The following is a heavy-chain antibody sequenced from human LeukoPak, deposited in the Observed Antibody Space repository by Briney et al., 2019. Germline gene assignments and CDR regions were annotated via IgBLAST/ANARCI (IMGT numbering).Heavy chain of an antibody. CDR3: AKSGLYCSSTSCQPGCFQH. V-gene: IGHV3-23*01. CDR2: ISGSGGST. CDR1: GFTFSSYA. D-gene: IGHD2-2*01. J-gene: IGHJ1*01. Sequence: GGSLRLSCAASGFTFSSYAMSWVRQAPGKGLEWVSAISGSGGSTYYADSVKGRFTISRDNSKNTLYLQMNSLRAEDTAVYYCAKSGLYCSSTSCQPGCFQHWGQGTLVTVSS.